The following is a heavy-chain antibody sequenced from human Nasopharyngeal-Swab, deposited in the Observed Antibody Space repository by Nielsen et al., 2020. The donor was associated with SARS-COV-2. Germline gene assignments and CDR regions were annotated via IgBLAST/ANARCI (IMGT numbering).Heavy chain of an antibody. J-gene: IGHJ5*02. CDR3: AKDLGIAVAGTGHDL. CDR1: GFTFSSYW. V-gene: IGHV3-74*01. Sequence: GESLKISCADSGFTFSSYWMHWVRQAPGKGLVWVSRINSDGSRTSYADSVKGRFTISRDNAKNSLFLQMNSLRAEDTAVYYCAKDLGIAVAGTGHDLWGQGTLVTVSS. D-gene: IGHD6-19*01. CDR2: INSDGSRT.